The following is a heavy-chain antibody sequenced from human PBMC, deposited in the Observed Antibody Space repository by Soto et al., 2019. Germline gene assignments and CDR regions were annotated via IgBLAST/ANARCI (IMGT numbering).Heavy chain of an antibody. CDR1: GASINTYY. J-gene: IGHJ6*03. Sequence: SETLSLTCAVSGASINTYYCSWIRQPPGKGLEWIGYFYYSGLTNYNPSLKSRVTISLDTSKNQFSLKLSSVTAADTAVYFCARGNTHGYYYMDVWGRGTTVTVSS. D-gene: IGHD3-22*01. CDR2: FYYSGLT. V-gene: IGHV4-59*08. CDR3: ARGNTHGYYYMDV.